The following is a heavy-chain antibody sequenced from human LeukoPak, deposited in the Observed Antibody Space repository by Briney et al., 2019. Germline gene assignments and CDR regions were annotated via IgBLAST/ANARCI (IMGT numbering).Heavy chain of an antibody. CDR1: GYTFTSYY. V-gene: IGHV1-46*01. CDR3: ARDSSSTVTPAYYFDY. J-gene: IGHJ4*02. CDR2: INPSGGST. D-gene: IGHD4-17*01. Sequence: GASVKVSCKASGYTFTSYYTHWVRQAPGQGLEWMGIINPSGGSTSYAQKFQGRVTMTRDTSTSTVYMELSSLRSEDTAVYYCARDSSSTVTPAYYFDYWGQGTLVTVSS.